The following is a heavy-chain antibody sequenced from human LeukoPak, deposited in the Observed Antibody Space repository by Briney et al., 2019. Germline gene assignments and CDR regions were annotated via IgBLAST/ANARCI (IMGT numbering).Heavy chain of an antibody. D-gene: IGHD6-19*01. CDR2: IWYDGSNK. J-gene: IGHJ6*02. V-gene: IGHV3-33*01. CDR1: GFTFSSYG. CDR3: ARDQSSGWYAFHYYYYGMDV. Sequence: LPGGSLRLSCAASGFTFSSYGMHWVRQAPGKGLEWVAVIWYDGSNKYYADSVKGRFTISRDNSKNTLYLQMNSLRAEDTAVYYCARDQSSGWYAFHYYYYGMDVWGQGTTVTVSS.